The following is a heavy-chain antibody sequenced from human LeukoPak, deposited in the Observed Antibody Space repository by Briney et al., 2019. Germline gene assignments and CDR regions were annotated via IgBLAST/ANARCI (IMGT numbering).Heavy chain of an antibody. Sequence: ASVKVSCKASGYTFTGYYMHWVRQAPGQGLGWMGWINPNSGGTNYAQKFQGRVTMTRDTSISTAYLELSRLRSDDTAVYYCAKDRSMEAYSGFDSPREDYWGQGTLVTVSS. CDR2: INPNSGGT. CDR3: AKDRSMEAYSGFDSPREDY. J-gene: IGHJ4*02. D-gene: IGHD5-12*01. CDR1: GYTFTGYY. V-gene: IGHV1-2*02.